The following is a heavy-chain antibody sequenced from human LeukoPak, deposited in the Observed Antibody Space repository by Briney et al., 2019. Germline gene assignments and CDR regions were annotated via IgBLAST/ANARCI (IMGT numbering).Heavy chain of an antibody. D-gene: IGHD5-18*01. Sequence: GGSLRLSCAASGITFTSYAMNWVRQAPGKGLEWISAISGDGRSTYYADSVKGRFTISRDNSKSTLYLQMNSLRAEDTAVYYCARDRRALDTAMGMVGYWGQGTLVTVSS. V-gene: IGHV3-23*01. CDR2: ISGDGRST. CDR3: ARDRRALDTAMGMVGY. J-gene: IGHJ4*02. CDR1: GITFTSYA.